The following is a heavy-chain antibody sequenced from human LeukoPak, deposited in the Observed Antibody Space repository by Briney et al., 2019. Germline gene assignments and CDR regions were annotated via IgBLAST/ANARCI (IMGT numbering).Heavy chain of an antibody. CDR1: GFNFSTYW. CDR3: ATDRDNSDWQKRFDS. J-gene: IGHJ4*02. Sequence: PGGSLRLSCAASGFNFSTYWMNWYRQAPGKGLEWVGNINQDASEINYVDSVRGRFTISRDNAKNSLHLQMNSLRAEDTAVYYCATDRDNSDWQKRFDSWGQGTLVTVSS. CDR2: INQDASEI. V-gene: IGHV3-7*01. D-gene: IGHD2-21*02.